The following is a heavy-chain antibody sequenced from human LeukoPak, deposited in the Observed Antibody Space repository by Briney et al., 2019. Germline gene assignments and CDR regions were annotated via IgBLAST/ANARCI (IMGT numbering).Heavy chain of an antibody. Sequence: PGGSLRLSCAASGFTFSSYPMHWVRQAPGKGLEWLAVISSDGGTKYYADSVQGRFTVSRDNSQNTLSLQMNSPRPEDTAVFYCARKGGSSWYGGGWAYWGQGILVTVSS. J-gene: IGHJ4*02. CDR1: GFTFSSYP. D-gene: IGHD6-13*01. CDR2: ISSDGGTK. CDR3: ARKGGSSWYGGGWAY. V-gene: IGHV3-30-3*01.